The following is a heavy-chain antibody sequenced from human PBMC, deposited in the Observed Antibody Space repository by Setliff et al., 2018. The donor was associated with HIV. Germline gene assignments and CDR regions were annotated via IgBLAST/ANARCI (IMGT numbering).Heavy chain of an antibody. D-gene: IGHD1-1*01. CDR1: GFSLSTSGMR. Sequence: SGPTLVNPTQTLTLTCTFSGFSLSTSGMRVSWIRQPPGKALEWLARIDWDDDKRYNPSLKDRLTITKATSNNHVVLMMSNMDPADTATYYCTHVNNFRSVYFASWGQGTLVTVSS. J-gene: IGHJ4*02. CDR2: IDWDDDK. CDR3: THVNNFRSVYFAS. V-gene: IGHV2-5*08.